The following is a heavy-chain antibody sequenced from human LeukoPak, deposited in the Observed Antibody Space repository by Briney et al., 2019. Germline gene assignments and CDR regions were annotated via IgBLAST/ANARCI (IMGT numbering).Heavy chain of an antibody. CDR1: GGSISSYY. Sequence: PSETLSLTCTVSGGSISSYYWSWIRQPPGKGLEWIGYIYYSGSTNYNPSLKSRVTISVDTSKNQFSLKLSSVTAADTAVYYCARDMVRGVRNQGYNWFDPWGQGTLVTVSS. J-gene: IGHJ5*02. CDR3: ARDMVRGVRNQGYNWFDP. V-gene: IGHV4-59*12. CDR2: IYYSGST. D-gene: IGHD3-10*01.